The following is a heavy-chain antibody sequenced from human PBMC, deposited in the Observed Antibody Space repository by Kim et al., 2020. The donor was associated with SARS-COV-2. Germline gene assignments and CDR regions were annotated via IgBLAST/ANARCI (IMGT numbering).Heavy chain of an antibody. J-gene: IGHJ3*02. D-gene: IGHD3-3*01. V-gene: IGHV4-31*03. CDR2: IYYSGST. CDR1: GGSISSGGYY. Sequence: SETLSLTCTVSGGSISSGGYYWSWIRQHPGKGLEWIGYIYYSGSTYYNPSLKSRVTISVDTYKNQFSLKLSSVTAADTAVYYCARDRGITIFGVVIVDAFDIWGQGTMVTVSS. CDR3: ARDRGITIFGVVIVDAFDI.